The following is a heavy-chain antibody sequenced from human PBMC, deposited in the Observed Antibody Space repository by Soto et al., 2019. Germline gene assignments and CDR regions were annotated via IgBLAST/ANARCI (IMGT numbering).Heavy chain of an antibody. CDR2: ISSDGRST. V-gene: IGHV3-64D*06. Sequence: GGSLRLSCSVSGFTFSSYAMHWVRQAPGKGLEYASSISSDGRSTYYADSVKGRFTISRDNSKNTLYLQMSSLRAEDTAIYYCVKDRYIDYWGQGTLVTV. CDR3: VKDRYIDY. CDR1: GFTFSSYA. J-gene: IGHJ4*02.